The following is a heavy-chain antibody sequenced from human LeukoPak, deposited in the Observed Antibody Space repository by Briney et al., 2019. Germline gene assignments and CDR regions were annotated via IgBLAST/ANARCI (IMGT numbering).Heavy chain of an antibody. Sequence: GASVKVSCKTSGYTFTSYGISWVRQAPGQGLEWMGWISGYNGNTNYVQKLQGRVTMTTDTSTSTAYMELRSLRSDDTAVYYCARDDHSNYPDQAFDYWGQGTRVTVSS. CDR2: ISGYNGNT. CDR3: ARDDHSNYPDQAFDY. D-gene: IGHD4-11*01. CDR1: GYTFTSYG. J-gene: IGHJ4*02. V-gene: IGHV1-18*01.